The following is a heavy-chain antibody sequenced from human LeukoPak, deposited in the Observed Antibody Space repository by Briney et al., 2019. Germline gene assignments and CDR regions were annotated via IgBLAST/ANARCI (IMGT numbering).Heavy chain of an antibody. CDR3: ARIRYDPGGTALDYYSYYMDV. CDR1: GFSLNTSGMC. V-gene: IGHV2-70*11. J-gene: IGHJ6*03. D-gene: IGHD1-1*01. Sequence: SGPTLVNPTQTLTLTCTFSGFSLNTSGMCVSWIRQPPGKALEWLARIDWDDDKYYSRYLKTRLTISKDTSKNQVVLTMTNMDPVDTATYYCARIRYDPGGTALDYYSYYMDVWGKGTTVTVSS. CDR2: IDWDDDK.